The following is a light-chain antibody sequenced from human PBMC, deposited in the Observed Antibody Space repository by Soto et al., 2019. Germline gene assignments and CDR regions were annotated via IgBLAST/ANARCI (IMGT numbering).Light chain of an antibody. J-gene: IGLJ2*01. Sequence: SVLTQPASVSGSPGQSITISCTGTSSDIGADNSVSWYQQHPGKAPQLMIYAVSHRPSRVSSRFSGSKSGNTISLTISGIQAEDEADYYCSSFTTSSHVVFGGGTKLTVL. CDR2: AVS. V-gene: IGLV2-14*03. CDR3: SSFTTSSHVV. CDR1: SSDIGADNS.